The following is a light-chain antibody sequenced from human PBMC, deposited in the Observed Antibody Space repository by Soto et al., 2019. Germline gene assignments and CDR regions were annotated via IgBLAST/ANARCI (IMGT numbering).Light chain of an antibody. CDR1: QRVGSNF. CDR3: QQYGTSSYT. CDR2: DAS. V-gene: IGKV3D-20*01. J-gene: IGKJ2*01. Sequence: EIVLTQSPATLSLSPGERATLSCGASQRVGSNFLAWYQYQPGLAPRLVIYDASSRSTVIPDRFSGSGSGTDFALTISRLGPEDFALYYCQQYGTSSYTFSQRTKLEI.